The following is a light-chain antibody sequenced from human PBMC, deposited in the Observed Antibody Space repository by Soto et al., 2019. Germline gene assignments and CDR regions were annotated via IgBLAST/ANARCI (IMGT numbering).Light chain of an antibody. V-gene: IGLV2-14*01. Sequence: QSALTQPASVSGSPGQSITISCTGTSSDVGGYNYVSWYQQHPGKAPKLMIYEVSNRPSGVSNRFSDSKSGNTASLTISGLQAEDEADYYCSSYTSSSKVVFGGGTKLTVL. CDR1: SSDVGGYNY. CDR3: SSYTSSSKVV. J-gene: IGLJ2*01. CDR2: EVS.